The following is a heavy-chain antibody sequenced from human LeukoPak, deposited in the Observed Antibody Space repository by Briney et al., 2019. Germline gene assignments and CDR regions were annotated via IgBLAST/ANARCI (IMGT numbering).Heavy chain of an antibody. D-gene: IGHD5-18*01. CDR2: IYSGGST. CDR1: GFTVSSNY. CDR3: ARRAQLWSDPFDY. Sequence: GGSLRLSCAASGFTVSSNYMSWVRQAPGKGLEWVSVIYSGGSTYYADSVKGRFTISRDNSKNTLYLQMNGLRAEDTAVYFCARRAQLWSDPFDYWGQGTLVTVSS. V-gene: IGHV3-53*01. J-gene: IGHJ4*02.